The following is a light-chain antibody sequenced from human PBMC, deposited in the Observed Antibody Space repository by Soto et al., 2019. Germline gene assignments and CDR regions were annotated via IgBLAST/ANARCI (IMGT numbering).Light chain of an antibody. CDR3: QQLNTFLPT. CDR1: QDISNY. V-gene: IGKV1-9*01. CDR2: AAS. J-gene: IGKJ4*01. Sequence: IQLTQSPSSLPASVGDRVTITCRASQDISNYLACYQQKPGKAPNLLIYAASTLQSGVPSRFSGSGSGTDFTLTISSLQPEDSATYYCQQLNTFLPTFGGGTKVEIK.